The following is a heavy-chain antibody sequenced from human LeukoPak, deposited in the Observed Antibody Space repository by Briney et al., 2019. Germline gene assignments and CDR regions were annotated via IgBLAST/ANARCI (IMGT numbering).Heavy chain of an antibody. Sequence: GGSLRLTCAASGFTFSSYSMNWVRQAPGKGLEWVSSISSSSSNIYYADSVKGRFTISRDNAKNSLYLQMNSLRVEDTAVYYCARCTTGRTFGSLREIKRSREIDYWGQGTLVTVSS. V-gene: IGHV3-21*01. CDR3: ARCTTGRTFGSLREIKRSREIDY. J-gene: IGHJ4*02. CDR1: GFTFSSYS. CDR2: ISSSSSNI. D-gene: IGHD1-1*01.